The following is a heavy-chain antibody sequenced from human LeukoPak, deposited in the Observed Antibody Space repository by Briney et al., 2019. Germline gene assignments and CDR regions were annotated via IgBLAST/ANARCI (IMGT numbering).Heavy chain of an antibody. Sequence: ASVKVSCKPSGYTFTSFGLTWVRQAPGQGLEWMGWISPYEGNTNYAQKFQGRVTMTRDTSTSTVYMELSSLRSEDTAVYYCARGAVAGNLFDYWGQGTLVTVSS. CDR1: GYTFTSFG. J-gene: IGHJ4*02. CDR3: ARGAVAGNLFDY. D-gene: IGHD6-19*01. CDR2: ISPYEGNT. V-gene: IGHV1-18*01.